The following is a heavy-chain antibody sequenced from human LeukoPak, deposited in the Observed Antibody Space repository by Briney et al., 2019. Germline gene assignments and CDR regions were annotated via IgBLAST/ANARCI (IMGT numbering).Heavy chain of an antibody. Sequence: GRSLRLSCAASGFTFTSYGMHWVRQAPGKGLEWVAVISYDGSNEYYADSVKGRFTISRDNSKNTLYLQMNSLRAEDTAVYYCAKSRDYGGPTLFDYWGQGTLVTVSS. D-gene: IGHD4-23*01. J-gene: IGHJ4*02. CDR2: ISYDGSNE. CDR3: AKSRDYGGPTLFDY. V-gene: IGHV3-30*18. CDR1: GFTFTSYG.